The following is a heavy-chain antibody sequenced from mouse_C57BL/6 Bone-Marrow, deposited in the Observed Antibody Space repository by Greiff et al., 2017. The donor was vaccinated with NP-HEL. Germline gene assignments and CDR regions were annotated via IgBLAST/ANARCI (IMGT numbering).Heavy chain of an antibody. Sequence: QVHVKQSGAELMKPGASVKLSCKATGYTFTGYWIEWVKQRPGHGLEWIGEILPGSGSTNYNEKFKGKATFTADTSSNTAYMQLSSLTTEDSAIYYCARSPLITTVAPGYWYFDVWGTGTTVTVSS. CDR2: ILPGSGST. V-gene: IGHV1-9*01. D-gene: IGHD1-1*01. CDR3: ARSPLITTVAPGYWYFDV. CDR1: GYTFTGYW. J-gene: IGHJ1*03.